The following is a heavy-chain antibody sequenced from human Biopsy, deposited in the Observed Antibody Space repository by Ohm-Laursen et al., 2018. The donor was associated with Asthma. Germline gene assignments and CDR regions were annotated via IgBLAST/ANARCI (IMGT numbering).Heavy chain of an antibody. Sequence: SLRLSCAASEFSVSSSYMSWVRQAPGKGLEWVSVIYNDGRAYYADSVKGRFTVSRDNSKNTLFLQMNSLRAEDTAVYYCARDLRSDNWNPWGMDVWGLGTTVTVAS. CDR1: EFSVSSSY. J-gene: IGHJ6*02. CDR2: IYNDGRA. CDR3: ARDLRSDNWNPWGMDV. D-gene: IGHD1-20*01. V-gene: IGHV3-53*01.